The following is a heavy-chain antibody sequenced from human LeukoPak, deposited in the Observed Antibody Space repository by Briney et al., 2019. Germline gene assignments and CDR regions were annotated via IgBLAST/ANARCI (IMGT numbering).Heavy chain of an antibody. CDR2: IYSGGST. CDR3: ARDPVRGPYGMDV. J-gene: IGHJ6*02. CDR1: GFTFSSYA. V-gene: IGHV3-53*04. Sequence: GGSLRLSCAASGFTFSSYAMSWVRQAPGKGLEWVSVIYSGGSTYYADSVKGRFTISRHNSKNTLYLQMNSLRAEDTAVYYCARDPVRGPYGMDVWGQGTTVTVSS. D-gene: IGHD3-10*01.